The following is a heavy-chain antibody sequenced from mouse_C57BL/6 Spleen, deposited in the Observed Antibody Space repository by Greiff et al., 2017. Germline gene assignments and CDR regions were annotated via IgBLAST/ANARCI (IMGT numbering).Heavy chain of an antibody. CDR3: ARLGGYDGYHEGY. CDR2: IDPSDSET. Sequence: VQLQQPGAELVRPGSSVKLSCKASGYTFTSYWMHWVKQRPIQGLEWIGNIDPSDSETHYNQKFKDKGTLTVDKSSSTAYMQLSSLTSEDSAVYYCARLGGYDGYHEGYWGQGTTLTVSS. V-gene: IGHV1-52*01. CDR1: GYTFTSYW. D-gene: IGHD2-3*01. J-gene: IGHJ2*01.